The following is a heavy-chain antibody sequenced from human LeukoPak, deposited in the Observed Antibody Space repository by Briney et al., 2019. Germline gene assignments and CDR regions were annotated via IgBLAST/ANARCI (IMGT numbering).Heavy chain of an antibody. V-gene: IGHV3-30*03. D-gene: IGHD3-3*01. Sequence: GGSLRLSCAASGFTFSSYGMHWVRQAPGKGLEWVAVISYDGSNKYYADSVKGRFTISRDNSKNTLYLQMNSLRAEDTAVYYCARGDQFWSGYYLPRYYFDYWGQGTLVTVSS. CDR2: ISYDGSNK. J-gene: IGHJ4*02. CDR1: GFTFSSYG. CDR3: ARGDQFWSGYYLPRYYFDY.